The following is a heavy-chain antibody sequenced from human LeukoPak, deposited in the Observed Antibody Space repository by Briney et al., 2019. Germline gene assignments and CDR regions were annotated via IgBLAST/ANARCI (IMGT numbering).Heavy chain of an antibody. J-gene: IGHJ3*02. V-gene: IGHV3-48*04. CDR2: ISSSSSTI. Sequence: PGGSLRLSCAASGFTFSSYSMNWVRQAPGKGLEWVSYISSSSSTIYYADSVKGRFTISRDNAKNSLYLQMSSLRAEDTAVYYCARTNWGSHVLWAFDIWGHGTMVTVSS. CDR1: GFTFSSYS. CDR3: ARTNWGSHVLWAFDI. D-gene: IGHD7-27*01.